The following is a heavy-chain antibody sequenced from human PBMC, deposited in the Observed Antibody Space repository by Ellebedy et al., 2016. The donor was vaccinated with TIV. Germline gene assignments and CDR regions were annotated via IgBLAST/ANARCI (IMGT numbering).Heavy chain of an antibody. CDR2: INPNSGGT. CDR3: ARGYYGSGSYYNRGWFDP. D-gene: IGHD3-10*01. V-gene: IGHV1-2*04. J-gene: IGHJ5*02. Sequence: AASVKVSCKASGYTFTGYYMHWVRQAPGQGLEWMGWINPNSGGTNYAQKFQGWVTMTRDTSISTAYMELSRLRSDDTAVYYCARGYYGSGSYYNRGWFDPWGQGTLVTVSS. CDR1: GYTFTGYY.